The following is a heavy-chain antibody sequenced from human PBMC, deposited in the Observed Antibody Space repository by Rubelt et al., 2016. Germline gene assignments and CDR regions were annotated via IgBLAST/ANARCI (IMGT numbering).Heavy chain of an antibody. J-gene: IGHJ3*02. V-gene: IGHV4-34*01. Sequence: QVQLQQWGAGLLQPSETLSLPCAVYGGSFSGYYWSWIRQPPGQGLERIGEINHSGSTNYNPSLKSRVTISVDTSKNQFSLDLNSGTPEETAVYYCARGVIRYFDIWGQGTRGTVSS. CDR1: GGSFSGYY. CDR3: ARGVIRYFDI. D-gene: IGHD3-9*01. CDR2: INHSGST.